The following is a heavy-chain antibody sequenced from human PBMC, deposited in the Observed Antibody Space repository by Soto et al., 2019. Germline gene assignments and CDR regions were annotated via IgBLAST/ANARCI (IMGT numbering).Heavy chain of an antibody. D-gene: IGHD3-3*01. V-gene: IGHV3-30*18. J-gene: IGHJ4*02. CDR1: GFTFSSYG. CDR2: ISYDGSNK. CDR3: AKDQPQTYYDFWSGYYWFDY. Sequence: PVGSLRLSCAASGFTFSSYGMHWVRQAPGKGLEWVAVISYDGSNKYYADSVKGRFTISRDNSKNTLYLQMNSLRAEDTAVYYCAKDQPQTYYDFWSGYYWFDYWGQGTLVTVSS.